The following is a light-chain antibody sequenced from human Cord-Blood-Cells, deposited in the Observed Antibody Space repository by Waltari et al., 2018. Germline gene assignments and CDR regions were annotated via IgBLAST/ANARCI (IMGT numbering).Light chain of an antibody. Sequence: QSALTQPASVSGSPGQSHTIPCTGPSSDVGSYNLFSWYQQHPGKAPKLMIYEGSKRPSGVSNRFSGSKSGNTASLTISGLQAEDEADYYCCSYAGSSTFVFGTGTKVTVL. J-gene: IGLJ1*01. CDR2: EGS. CDR3: CSYAGSSTFV. V-gene: IGLV2-23*01. CDR1: SSDVGSYNL.